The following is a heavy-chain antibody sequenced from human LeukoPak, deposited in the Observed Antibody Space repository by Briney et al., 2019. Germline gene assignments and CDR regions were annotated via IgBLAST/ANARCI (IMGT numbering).Heavy chain of an antibody. CDR3: AKGVSSLTFTFDY. V-gene: IGHV3-23*01. CDR1: GFTFSDYA. J-gene: IGHJ4*02. Sequence: GGSLRLSCAAPGFTFSDYAMSWVRQAPGKGLEWVSSISGGSTYYADSVKGRFTISRDNSKNTLYLQMNSLRAEDTALYYCAKGVSSLTFTFDYWGQGTLVTVSS. CDR2: ISGGST. D-gene: IGHD6-13*01.